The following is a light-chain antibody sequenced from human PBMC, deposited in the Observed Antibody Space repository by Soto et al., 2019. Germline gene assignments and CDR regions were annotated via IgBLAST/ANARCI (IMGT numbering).Light chain of an antibody. V-gene: IGLV2-8*01. Sequence: QSVLTQPPSASGSPGQSVAISCTGTSSDVSAYNYVAWYQQHPGKVPKLMIYEVSKRPSGVPDRFSGSKSGNTASLTVSGLQADDEADYYCSSYAGSDVFVFGTGTKVTVL. CDR1: SSDVSAYNY. CDR2: EVS. CDR3: SSYAGSDVFV. J-gene: IGLJ1*01.